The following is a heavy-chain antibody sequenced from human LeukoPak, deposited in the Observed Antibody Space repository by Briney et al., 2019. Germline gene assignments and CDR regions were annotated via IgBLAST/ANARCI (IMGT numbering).Heavy chain of an antibody. D-gene: IGHD6-19*01. V-gene: IGHV3-23*01. J-gene: IGHJ4*02. Sequence: SGGSLRLSCAASGFTFSSYAMSWVRQAPRKGLEWVSTISGNGGSTYYADSVKGRFTISRDNSKNTLYLQMNSLRAEDTAIYYCAKDVVAGPTYYFDYWGQGTLVTVSS. CDR3: AKDVVAGPTYYFDY. CDR2: ISGNGGST. CDR1: GFTFSSYA.